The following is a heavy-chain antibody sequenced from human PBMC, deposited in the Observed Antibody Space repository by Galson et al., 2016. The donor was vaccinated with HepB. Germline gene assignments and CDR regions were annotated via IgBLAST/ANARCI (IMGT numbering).Heavy chain of an antibody. V-gene: IGHV3-30*03. J-gene: IGHJ6*02. CDR1: GFTFSSHG. D-gene: IGHD3-16*01. CDR3: ARRSRLNYYDHYNMDV. Sequence: SLRLSCAASGFTFSSHGMPWVRQAPGKGLEWVAVISFDGKTKYYADSAKGRLIISRDNSANTLYLQINSLRRDDTAVYYCARRSRLNYYDHYNMDVWGLGTTVIVS. CDR2: ISFDGKTK.